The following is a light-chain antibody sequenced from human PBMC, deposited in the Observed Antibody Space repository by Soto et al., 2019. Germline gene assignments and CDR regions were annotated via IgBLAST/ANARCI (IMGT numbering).Light chain of an antibody. Sequence: EIVMCQSPATLSVSPGERATLSCRASQSVSSNLAWYQQKPGQAPRLLIYGASTRATGIPDRFSGSGSGTDFTLTISRLEPEDFAVYYCQQYGSSPRTFGQGTKVDFK. CDR1: QSVSSN. J-gene: IGKJ1*01. CDR2: GAS. V-gene: IGKV3-20*01. CDR3: QQYGSSPRT.